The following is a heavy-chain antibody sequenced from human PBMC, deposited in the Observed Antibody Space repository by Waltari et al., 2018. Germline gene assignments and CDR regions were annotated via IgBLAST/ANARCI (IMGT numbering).Heavy chain of an antibody. V-gene: IGHV4-39*07. CDR3: ASHQEQRMPIDY. Sequence: QLQLQESGPGLVQPSETLSLTCTVSGVSVTTPNYYWAWIRQPPGKELEWIGSVSYTGNTLYNPSLKSRVTISVDTSKNQFSLKLSSVTAADTAVYYCASHQEQRMPIDYWGQGTLVTVSS. CDR1: GVSVTTPNYY. J-gene: IGHJ4*02. D-gene: IGHD6-25*01. CDR2: VSYTGNT.